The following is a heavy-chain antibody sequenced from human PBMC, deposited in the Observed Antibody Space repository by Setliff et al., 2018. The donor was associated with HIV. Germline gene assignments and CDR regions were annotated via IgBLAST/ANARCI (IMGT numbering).Heavy chain of an antibody. D-gene: IGHD3-22*01. CDR3: ATDVSGYYDSSGPLRSPGIDY. CDR1: GFIFNKFA. V-gene: IGHV3-74*01. CDR2: IDSDGSDT. J-gene: IGHJ4*02. Sequence: PGGSLRLSCAASGFIFNKFALHWVRQAPGKGLEWVSRIDSDGSDTNYADSVRGRFSVSRDSSKSTLYLQMNSLRPEDTAVYYCATDVSGYYDSSGPLRSPGIDYWGQGSMVTVSS.